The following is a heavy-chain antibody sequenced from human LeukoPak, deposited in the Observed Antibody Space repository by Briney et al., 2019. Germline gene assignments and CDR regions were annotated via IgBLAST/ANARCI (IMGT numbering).Heavy chain of an antibody. Sequence: GGSLRLSCAASGFTFSSYSMNWVRQAPGKGLEWVSSISSSSSYIYYADSVKGRFTISRDNSKNTLYLQMNSLRAEDTAVYYCAKDAGSYYDSSGYYFWFDPWGQGTLVTVSS. J-gene: IGHJ5*02. CDR2: ISSSSSYI. CDR1: GFTFSSYS. V-gene: IGHV3-21*01. CDR3: AKDAGSYYDSSGYYFWFDP. D-gene: IGHD3-22*01.